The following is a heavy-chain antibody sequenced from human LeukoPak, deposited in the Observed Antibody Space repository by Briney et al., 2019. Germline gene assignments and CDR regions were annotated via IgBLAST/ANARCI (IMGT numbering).Heavy chain of an antibody. CDR2: IYYSGST. J-gene: IGHJ3*02. V-gene: IGHV4-59*11. CDR1: GGSISNHY. CDR3: ARDTGTIDAFDI. D-gene: IGHD3-3*01. Sequence: PSETLSLTCTVSGGSISNHYWIWIRQPPGKGLEWIGYIYYSGSTNYNPSLKSRVTISVDTSKNQFSLKLTSVTAADTAVYYCARDTGTIDAFDIWGQGTMVTVSS.